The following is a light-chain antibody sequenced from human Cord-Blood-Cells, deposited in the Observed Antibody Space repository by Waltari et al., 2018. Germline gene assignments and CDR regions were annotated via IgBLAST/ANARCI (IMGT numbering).Light chain of an antibody. CDR1: SSDVGGYNY. V-gene: IGLV2-14*01. CDR3: SSYTSSSTVV. CDR2: DVS. J-gene: IGLJ2*01. Sequence: QSALTQPASVSGSPGQSITISCTGTSSDVGGYNYVSWYQQHPGKAPKLMIYDVSNRPSGVSNRFSGSKSGNTNSLTISGLQAEEEADYYCSSYTSSSTVVFGGGTKLTVL.